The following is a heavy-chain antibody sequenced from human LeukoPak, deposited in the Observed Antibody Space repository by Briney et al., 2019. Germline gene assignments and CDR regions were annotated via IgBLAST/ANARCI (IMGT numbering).Heavy chain of an antibody. Sequence: GGSLRLSCEVSGPTYRNYWMSWIRQVTGKGLEWLACIKRDGSERLCVDSVRGRFTVSTDSAKNSLSLQIHSLRAEDTAVYYCASLQTDPTIVNGFWGQGTLVTVSS. V-gene: IGHV3-7*01. J-gene: IGHJ4*02. CDR1: GPTYRNYW. CDR2: IKRDGSER. D-gene: IGHD5-24*01. CDR3: ASLQTDPTIVNGF.